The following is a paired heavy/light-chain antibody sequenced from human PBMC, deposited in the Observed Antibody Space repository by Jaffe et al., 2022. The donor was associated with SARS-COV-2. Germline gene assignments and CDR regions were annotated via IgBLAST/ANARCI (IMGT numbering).Heavy chain of an antibody. CDR2: INTKTGKA. J-gene: IGHJ4*02. V-gene: IGHV7-4-1*02. Sequence: QVHLVQSGSELKRPGASVKISCKTSGYTFTKYAIDWVRQAPGQGPECMGWINTKTGKATYAQGFAGRFVFSLDTSVSTAYLQISSLRAEDSAVYYCARDTLGEADPFDYWGQGTRVTVSS. D-gene: IGHD6-19*01. CDR3: ARDTLGEADPFDY. CDR1: GYTFTKYA.
Light chain of an antibody. CDR2: GAS. CDR3: QQYGRALET. V-gene: IGKV3-20*01. CDR1: QSLTSNY. Sequence: EIVLTQSPGTLSLSPGERATLSCRASQSLTSNYLAWFQHKPGQAPRLLIYGASSRATGIPDRFSGSGSGTDFTLTIRRLEPEDFAVYYCQQYGRALETFGQGTKVEI. J-gene: IGKJ1*01.